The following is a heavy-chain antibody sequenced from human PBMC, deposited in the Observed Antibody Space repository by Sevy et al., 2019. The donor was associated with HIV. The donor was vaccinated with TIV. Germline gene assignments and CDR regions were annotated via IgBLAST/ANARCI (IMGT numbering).Heavy chain of an antibody. J-gene: IGHJ3*01. CDR1: GFIFSSYS. CDR2: ISRSNTYI. Sequence: CGSLRLSCAASGFIFSSYSMNWVRQAPGKGLERVASISRSNTYIYYADSVKGRFTISRDDAKNSLYLQMNSPRAEETAVYHCARDYGGLNAFDFWGQGTMVSVSS. V-gene: IGHV3-21*01. CDR3: ARDYGGLNAFDF. D-gene: IGHD4-17*01.